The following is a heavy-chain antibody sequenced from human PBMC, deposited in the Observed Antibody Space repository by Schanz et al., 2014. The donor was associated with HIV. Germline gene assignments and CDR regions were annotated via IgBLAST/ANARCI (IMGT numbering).Heavy chain of an antibody. CDR3: AKAEAVIAARPGGFDY. J-gene: IGHJ4*02. Sequence: QVQLVESGGGVVQPGRSLRLSCSASGFTFSSNGMHWVRQAPGKGLEWVAIISYDGSNKDYADSVKGRFTISRDNSKNTLYLQMNSLRTEDTAVYYCAKAEAVIAARPGGFDYWGQGTLVTVSS. V-gene: IGHV3-30*18. CDR1: GFTFSSNG. CDR2: ISYDGSNK. D-gene: IGHD6-6*01.